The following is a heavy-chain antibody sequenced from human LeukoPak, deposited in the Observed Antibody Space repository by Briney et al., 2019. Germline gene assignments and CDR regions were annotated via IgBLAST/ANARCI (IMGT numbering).Heavy chain of an antibody. CDR1: GFTFSSYA. D-gene: IGHD3-3*01. CDR2: ISGSGGST. CDR3: ARDWGYDFWSGYYQAAPLDY. J-gene: IGHJ4*02. Sequence: GGSLRLSCAASGFTFSSYAMSWVRQAPGKGLEWVSAISGSGGSTYYADSVKGRFTISRDNAKNSLYLQMNSLRAEDTAVYYCARDWGYDFWSGYYQAAPLDYWGQGTLVTVSS. V-gene: IGHV3-23*01.